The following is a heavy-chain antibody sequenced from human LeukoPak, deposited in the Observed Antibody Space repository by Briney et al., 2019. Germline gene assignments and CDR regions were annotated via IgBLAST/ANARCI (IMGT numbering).Heavy chain of an antibody. CDR1: GYTFTSYG. CDR3: ARVSRIYEWELEYNWFDP. CDR2: ISAYNGNT. Sequence: GASVKVSCKASGYTFTSYGISWVRQAPGQGLEWMGWISAYNGNTNYAQKLQGRVTMTTDTSTSTAYMELRSLRSDDTAVYYCARVSRIYEWELEYNWFDPWGQGTLVTVSS. D-gene: IGHD1-26*01. J-gene: IGHJ5*02. V-gene: IGHV1-18*01.